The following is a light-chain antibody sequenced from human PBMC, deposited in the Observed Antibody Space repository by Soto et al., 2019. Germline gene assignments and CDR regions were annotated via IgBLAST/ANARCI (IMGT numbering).Light chain of an antibody. Sequence: QLVLTQSPSASASLGASVKLTCTLSSGHSSYAIAWHHQQPEKGPRYLMKLHSDGSHSKGDGIPDRFSGSSSGAERYLTISSLQSEDEADYYCQTWVTGYILFGGGTKLTVL. J-gene: IGLJ3*02. V-gene: IGLV4-69*01. CDR2: LHSDGSH. CDR3: QTWVTGYIL. CDR1: SGHSSYA.